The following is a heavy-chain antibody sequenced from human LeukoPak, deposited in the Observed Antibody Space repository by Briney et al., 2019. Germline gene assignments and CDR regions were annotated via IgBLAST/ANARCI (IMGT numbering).Heavy chain of an antibody. CDR1: GYTFTSYG. J-gene: IGHJ6*02. V-gene: IGHV1-18*01. CDR3: ARGDQLLWFGELLPYYYYGMDV. CDR2: ISAYNGNT. D-gene: IGHD3-10*01. Sequence: ASVKVSCKASGYTFTSYGISWVRQAPGQGLEWMGWISAYNGNTNYAQKLQGRVTMTTDTSTSTAYMELRSLRADDTAVYYCARGDQLLWFGELLPYYYYGMDVWGQGTTVTVSS.